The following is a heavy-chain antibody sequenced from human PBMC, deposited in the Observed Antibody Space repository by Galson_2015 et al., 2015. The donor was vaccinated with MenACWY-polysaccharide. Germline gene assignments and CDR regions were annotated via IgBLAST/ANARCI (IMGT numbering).Heavy chain of an antibody. CDR1: GFTFSSYW. CDR3: ARSWGSGWLGY. J-gene: IGHJ4*02. CDR2: INSDGNST. Sequence: SLRLSCAASGFTFSSYWMHWVRHAPGKGLVWVSRINSDGNSTRYADSVKGRFTISRDNAKNTLYLQMNSLRAEDTAVYYCARSWGSGWLGYSGQGTLVTVSS. D-gene: IGHD6-19*01. V-gene: IGHV3-74*01.